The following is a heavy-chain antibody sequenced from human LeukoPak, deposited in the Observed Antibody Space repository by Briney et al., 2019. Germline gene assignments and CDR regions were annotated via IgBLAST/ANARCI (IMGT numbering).Heavy chain of an antibody. CDR1: GFTSSSYW. CDR3: ARDRGSSGWYEFDY. J-gene: IGHJ4*02. D-gene: IGHD6-19*01. Sequence: GGSLRLSCAASGFTSSSYWMSWVRQAPGKGLDWVANIKQDGSEKYHVDSVKGRFTISRDNAKNSLYLQMNSLRAEDTAVYYCARDRGSSGWYEFDYWGQGTLVTVSS. CDR2: IKQDGSEK. V-gene: IGHV3-7*01.